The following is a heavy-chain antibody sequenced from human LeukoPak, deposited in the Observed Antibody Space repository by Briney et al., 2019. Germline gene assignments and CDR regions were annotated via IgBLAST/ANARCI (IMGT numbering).Heavy chain of an antibody. CDR1: GFTVTTKS. D-gene: IGHD3-10*01. Sequence: GGSLRLSCAASGFTVTTKSMAWVRQAPGRGLEWVSLFYSPGSTYYADSVHGRFTISRDNSKNTLYLQMNSLRAEDTAIYYCAKGTQVYYYASGSVNDYWGQGTLVNVSS. J-gene: IGHJ4*02. CDR3: AKGTQVYYYASGSVNDY. CDR2: FYSPGST. V-gene: IGHV3-53*01.